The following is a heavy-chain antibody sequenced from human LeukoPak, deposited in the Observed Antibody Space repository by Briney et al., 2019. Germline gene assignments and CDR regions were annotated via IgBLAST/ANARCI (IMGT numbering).Heavy chain of an antibody. Sequence: SETLSLTCAVSGYSISSGYYWGWIRQPPGKGLEWIGSIYHTGSTYYNPSLQSRVTISLDSPKNQFSLKLTSVTAADTAAYYCASGGTAVVMALTYYFDTWGQGTPVTVSS. D-gene: IGHD3-22*01. J-gene: IGHJ4*02. CDR1: GYSISSGYY. CDR2: IYHTGST. V-gene: IGHV4-38-2*01. CDR3: ASGGTAVVMALTYYFDT.